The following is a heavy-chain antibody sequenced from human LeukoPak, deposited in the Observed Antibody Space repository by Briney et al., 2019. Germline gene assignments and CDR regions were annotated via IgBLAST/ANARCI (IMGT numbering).Heavy chain of an antibody. J-gene: IGHJ4*02. V-gene: IGHV1-8*03. CDR2: VNPNSGNT. CDR1: GYTFTSYD. Sequence: ASVKVSCKASGYTFTSYDINWVRQATGQGLEWMGWVNPNSGNTGYAQKFQGRVTITRNTSISTAYMELSSLRSEDTAVYYCARSRYYDFWSGYRDPLYYFDYWGQGTLVTVSS. D-gene: IGHD3-3*01. CDR3: ARSRYYDFWSGYRDPLYYFDY.